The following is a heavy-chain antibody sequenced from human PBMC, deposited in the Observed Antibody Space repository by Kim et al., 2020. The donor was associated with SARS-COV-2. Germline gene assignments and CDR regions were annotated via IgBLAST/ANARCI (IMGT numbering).Heavy chain of an antibody. CDR2: TRNKANSYTT. V-gene: IGHV3-72*01. Sequence: GGSLRLSCAASGFTFSDHYMDSVRQAPGKGLEWVGRTRNKANSYTTEYAASVKGRFTISRDDSKNSLYLQMNSLKTEDTAVYYCARSGFSSSWYWGYYYGMDVWGQGTTVTVSS. CDR1: GFTFSDHY. D-gene: IGHD6-13*01. J-gene: IGHJ6*02. CDR3: ARSGFSSSWYWGYYYGMDV.